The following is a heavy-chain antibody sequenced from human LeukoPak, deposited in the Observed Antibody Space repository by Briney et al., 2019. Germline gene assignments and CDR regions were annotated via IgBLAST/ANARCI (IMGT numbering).Heavy chain of an antibody. V-gene: IGHV1-24*01. J-gene: IGHJ5*02. CDR3: ATDRSSGSYLNWFDP. D-gene: IGHD1-26*01. CDR2: FDPEDGET. Sequence: ASVKVSCKVSGYTLTELSMHWVRQAPGKGLEWMGGFDPEDGETIYAQKFQGRVTMTEDTSTDTAYMELSSLRSEDTAVYYCATDRSSGSYLNWFDPWGQGTLVTVSS. CDR1: GYTLTELS.